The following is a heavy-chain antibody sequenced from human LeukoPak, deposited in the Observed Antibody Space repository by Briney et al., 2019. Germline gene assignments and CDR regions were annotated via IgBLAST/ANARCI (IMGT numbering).Heavy chain of an antibody. CDR1: GFTFSSYS. CDR3: ARGGGITYYYGSGSYRWFDP. CDR2: ISSSSSTI. D-gene: IGHD3-10*01. Sequence: GGSLRLSCAASGFTFSSYSMNWVRQAPGKGLEWVSYISSSSSTIYYADSVKGRFTISRDNAKNSLYLQMNSLRAEDTAVYYCARGGGITYYYGSGSYRWFDPWGQGTLVTVSS. J-gene: IGHJ5*02. V-gene: IGHV3-48*01.